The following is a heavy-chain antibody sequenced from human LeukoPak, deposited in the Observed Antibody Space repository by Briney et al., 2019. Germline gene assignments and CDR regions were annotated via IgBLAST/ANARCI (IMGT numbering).Heavy chain of an antibody. CDR2: IIPIFGTA. CDR3: ARAYSSSSGSFDI. CDR1: GGTFSSYA. D-gene: IGHD6-6*01. Sequence: ASVKVSCKASGGTFSSYAISWVLQAPGQGLEWMGGIIPIFGTANYAQKFQGRVTITADESTSTAYMELSSLRSEDTAVYYCARAYSSSSGSFDIWGQGTMVTVSS. J-gene: IGHJ3*02. V-gene: IGHV1-69*13.